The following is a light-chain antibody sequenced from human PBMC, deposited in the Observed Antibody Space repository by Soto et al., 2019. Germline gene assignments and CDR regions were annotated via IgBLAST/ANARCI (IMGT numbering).Light chain of an antibody. V-gene: IGKV1-17*02. CDR1: QGIRND. CDR3: LQHNSFPPWT. Sequence: DIQMTQSPSSLSASVGDRVTIARRASQGIRNDLNWYQQKPGKAPKRLIYAASSLDSGVPSRFSGSGYETEFTLTISDLQPEDFATYYCLQHNSFPPWTFGQGTKVEVK. J-gene: IGKJ1*01. CDR2: AAS.